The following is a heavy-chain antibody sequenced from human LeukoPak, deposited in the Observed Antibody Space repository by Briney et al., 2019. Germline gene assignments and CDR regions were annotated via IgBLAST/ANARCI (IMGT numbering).Heavy chain of an antibody. CDR1: GFTFSSYE. D-gene: IGHD5-18*01. J-gene: IGHJ4*02. CDR2: IFQGGGEI. CDR3: ATYRQVMLPFES. V-gene: IGHV3-23*01. Sequence: GGSLRLSCAASGFTFSSYEMNWVRQPPGKGLEWVSSIFQGGGEIHYADSVRGRFTISRDNSRSTLFLQMNSLRAEDTAIYYCATYRQVMLPFESWGQGTLVTVSS.